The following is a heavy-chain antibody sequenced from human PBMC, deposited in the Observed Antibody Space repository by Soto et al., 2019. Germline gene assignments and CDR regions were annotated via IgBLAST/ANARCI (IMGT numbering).Heavy chain of an antibody. Sequence: QVQLVQSGAEVKKPGSSVKVSCTASGGTFSSYAISWVRQAPGQGLEWLGGIIPIFGTANYAQKFQGRVTSTAFNFTSTAYMELSSLRSEDTALYYCARPYRGYSGEKAFEIWVQGTMVTVSS. CDR3: ARPYRGYSGEKAFEI. D-gene: IGHD1-26*01. V-gene: IGHV1-69*06. CDR2: IIPIFGTA. CDR1: GGTFSSYA. J-gene: IGHJ3*02.